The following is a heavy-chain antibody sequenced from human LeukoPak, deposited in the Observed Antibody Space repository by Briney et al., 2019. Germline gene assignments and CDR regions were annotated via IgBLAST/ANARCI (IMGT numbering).Heavy chain of an antibody. J-gene: IGHJ3*02. CDR1: GFTFSSYS. Sequence: PGGSLRLSCAASGFTFSSYSMNWVRQAPGKGLEWVSYISSSSSTIYYADSVKGRFTISRDNAKNSLYLQMNSLRDEDTAVYYCARDPPHYYDSSGYHDAFDIWGQGTMVTVSS. CDR3: ARDPPHYYDSSGYHDAFDI. D-gene: IGHD3-22*01. V-gene: IGHV3-48*02. CDR2: ISSSSSTI.